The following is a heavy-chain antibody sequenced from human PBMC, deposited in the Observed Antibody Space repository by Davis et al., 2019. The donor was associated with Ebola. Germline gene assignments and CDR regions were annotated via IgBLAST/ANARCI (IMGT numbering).Heavy chain of an antibody. J-gene: IGHJ6*02. Sequence: GESLKISCAASGFTFSNAWMSWARQAPGKGLEWVGRIKSKTDGGTTDYAAPVKGRFTISRDDSKNTLYLQMNSLKTEDTAVYYCARGSGDIVVVPAAMHRYYYGMDVWGQGTAVTVSS. D-gene: IGHD2-2*01. CDR2: IKSKTDGGTT. CDR3: ARGSGDIVVVPAAMHRYYYGMDV. V-gene: IGHV3-15*01. CDR1: GFTFSNAW.